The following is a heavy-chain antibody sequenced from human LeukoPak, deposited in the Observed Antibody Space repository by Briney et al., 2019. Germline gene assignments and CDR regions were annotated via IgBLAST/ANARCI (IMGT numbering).Heavy chain of an antibody. V-gene: IGHV3-33*01. J-gene: IGHJ4*02. D-gene: IGHD6-13*01. Sequence: GGSLRLSCAASGFTFSSYGMHWVRQAPGKGLEWVAVIWYDGSNKYYADSVKGRFTISRDNSKNTLYLQMNSLRAEDTAVYYCARSPLFIAAAVSFDYGGRGPLVTVPS. CDR2: IWYDGSNK. CDR3: ARSPLFIAAAVSFDY. CDR1: GFTFSSYG.